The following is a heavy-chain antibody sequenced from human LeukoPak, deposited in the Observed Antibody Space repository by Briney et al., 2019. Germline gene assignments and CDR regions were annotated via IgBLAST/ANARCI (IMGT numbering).Heavy chain of an antibody. V-gene: IGHV1-18*01. CDR1: GYTFTSYG. J-gene: IGHJ3*02. D-gene: IGHD4/OR15-4a*01. CDR3: ARGLRSGAPYDAFDI. Sequence: ASVKVSCKASGYTFTSYGISWVRQAPGQGLEWMGWISAYNGNTNYAQKLQGRVTMTTDTSTSTAYMELRSLRSEDTAVYYCARGLRSGAPYDAFDIWGQGTMVTVSS. CDR2: ISAYNGNT.